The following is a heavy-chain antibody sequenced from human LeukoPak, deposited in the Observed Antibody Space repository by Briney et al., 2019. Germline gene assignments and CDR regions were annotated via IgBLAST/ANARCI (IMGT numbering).Heavy chain of an antibody. V-gene: IGHV5-51*01. D-gene: IGHD6-19*01. Sequence: GESLKISCKGSGYSFTSYWIGWVRQMPGKGLEWMGIIYPGDSDTRYSPSFQGQVTISADKSISTAYLQWSSLKASDTAMYYCPRPHAPSSSADPNWFDPWGQGTLVTVS. CDR2: IYPGDSDT. CDR3: PRPHAPSSSADPNWFDP. CDR1: GYSFTSYW. J-gene: IGHJ5*02.